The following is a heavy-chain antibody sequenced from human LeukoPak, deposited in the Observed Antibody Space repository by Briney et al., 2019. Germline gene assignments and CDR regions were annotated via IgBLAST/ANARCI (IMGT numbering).Heavy chain of an antibody. D-gene: IGHD3-22*01. CDR2: ISSTSSTI. CDR1: GFTFSNYG. V-gene: IGHV3-48*02. J-gene: IGHJ3*02. CDR3: ARAAPYYYDSSGYSAFDS. Sequence: GRSLRLSCAASGFTFSNYGMHWVRQAPGKGLEWVSYISSTSSTIYYADSVKGRFTISRDNAKNSLYLQMNSLRDEDTAVYYCARAAPYYYDSSGYSAFDSWGQGTMVTVSA.